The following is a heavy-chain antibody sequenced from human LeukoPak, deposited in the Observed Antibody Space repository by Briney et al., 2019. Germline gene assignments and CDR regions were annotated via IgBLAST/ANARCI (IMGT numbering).Heavy chain of an antibody. CDR2: IKQDGSEK. CDR1: GFTFSSYW. V-gene: IGHV3-7*01. D-gene: IGHD1-26*01. Sequence: PGGSLRLSCAASGFTFSSYWMSWVRQAPGKGLEWVANIKQDGSEKYYVDSVKGRLTISRDNAKNSLYLQMNSLRAEDTAVYYCARVPPTIVGEDGLDYWGQGTLVTVSS. CDR3: ARVPPTIVGEDGLDY. J-gene: IGHJ4*02.